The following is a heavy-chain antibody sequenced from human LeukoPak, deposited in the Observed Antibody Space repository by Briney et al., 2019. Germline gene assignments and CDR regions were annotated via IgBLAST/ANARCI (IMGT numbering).Heavy chain of an antibody. CDR2: INYSGPT. D-gene: IGHD3-16*01. J-gene: IGHJ4*02. Sequence: SETLSLTCTVSGDSIGSHYWSWIRQSPEKGLEWIGFINYSGPTSYSPSLKSRVTMSVDTSNNQFSLRLRSVSAADTAVYHCARGWRGDHFDFWGQGALVTVSS. CDR3: ARGWRGDHFDF. CDR1: GDSIGSHY. V-gene: IGHV4-59*11.